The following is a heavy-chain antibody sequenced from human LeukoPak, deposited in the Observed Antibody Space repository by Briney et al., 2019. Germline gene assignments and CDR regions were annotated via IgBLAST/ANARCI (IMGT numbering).Heavy chain of an antibody. V-gene: IGHV1-69*01. CDR2: INPIFGTA. J-gene: IGHJ4*02. Sequence: SVKVSCKASGGTFSSYAISWVRQAPGQGLEWMGGINPIFGTANYPQKFQGRVTITADESTSTAYMELSSLRSEDTAVYYCARMYCSSTSCSRSRVVPPYFDYGGQGTLVTVSS. CDR3: ARMYCSSTSCSRSRVVPPYFDY. CDR1: GGTFSSYA. D-gene: IGHD2-2*01.